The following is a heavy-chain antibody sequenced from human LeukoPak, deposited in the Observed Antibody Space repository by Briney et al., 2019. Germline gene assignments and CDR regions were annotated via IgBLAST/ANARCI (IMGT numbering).Heavy chain of an antibody. J-gene: IGHJ6*03. Sequence: PSETLSLTCTVSGGSISSSSYYWGWIRQPPGEGLEWIGSIYYSGNTYYNPSLKSRLTISVDTSKNQFSLKLSSVTAADTAVYYCARDVSGTTAYYYYYMDVWGKGTTVTVSS. CDR1: GGSISSSSYY. CDR3: ARDVSGTTAYYYYYMDV. CDR2: IYYSGNT. D-gene: IGHD1-7*01. V-gene: IGHV4-39*07.